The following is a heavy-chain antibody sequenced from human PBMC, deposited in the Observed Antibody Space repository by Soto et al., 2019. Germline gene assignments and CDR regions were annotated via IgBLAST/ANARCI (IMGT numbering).Heavy chain of an antibody. J-gene: IGHJ6*02. CDR2: MNAKSGDT. D-gene: IGHD3-16*01. V-gene: IGHV1-8*01. CDR1: GYTFSDFD. CDR3: ARGNPFNYAGFDV. Sequence: QAHLEQSGAELKRPGASVKVSCKASGYTFSDFDINWLRQASGQGPEWMGWMNAKSGDTFFAQRFQGKFNMTWDPPLSTAYIEVGSLTSDDTAIYYCARGNPFNYAGFDVWGQGTTVAVSS.